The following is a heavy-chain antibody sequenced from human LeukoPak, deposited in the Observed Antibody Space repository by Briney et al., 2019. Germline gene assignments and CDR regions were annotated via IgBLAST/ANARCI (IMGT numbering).Heavy chain of an antibody. CDR1: GYTFTSYG. CDR3: ARDGGSGSYYYYGMDV. CDR2: INPNSGGT. J-gene: IGHJ6*02. Sequence: ASVKVSCKASGYTFTSYGISWARQAPGQGLEWMGWINPNSGGTNYAQKFQGWVTMTRDTSISTAYMELSRLRSDDTAVYYCARDGGSGSYYYYGMDVWGQGTTVTVSS. D-gene: IGHD3-10*01. V-gene: IGHV1-2*04.